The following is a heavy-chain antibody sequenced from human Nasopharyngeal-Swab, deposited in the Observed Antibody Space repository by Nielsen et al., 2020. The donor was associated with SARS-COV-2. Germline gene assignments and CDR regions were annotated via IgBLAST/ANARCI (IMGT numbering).Heavy chain of an antibody. V-gene: IGHV3-15*01. J-gene: IGHJ4*02. CDR2: IKSKTDGGTT. Sequence: LWRVGRIKSKTDGGTTDYAAPVKGRFTISRDDSKNTLYLQMNSLKTEDTAVYYCTALRSYYYDSTDPSGYWGQGTLVTVSS. CDR3: TALRSYYYDSTDPSGY. D-gene: IGHD3-22*01.